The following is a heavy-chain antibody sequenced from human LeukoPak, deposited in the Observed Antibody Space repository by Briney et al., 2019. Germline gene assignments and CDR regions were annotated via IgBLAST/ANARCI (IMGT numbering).Heavy chain of an antibody. V-gene: IGHV1-69*05. CDR2: IIPIFGTA. J-gene: IGHJ6*03. CDR1: GGTFSSYA. CDR3: ARVKVPAAIDYYYYMDV. Sequence: SVKVSCKASGGTFSSYAISWVRQAPGQGLEWMGGIIPIFGTANYAQKFQGRVTITTDESTSTAYMELSSLRSEDTAMYYCARVKVPAAIDYYYYMDVWGKGTTVTVSS. D-gene: IGHD2-2*02.